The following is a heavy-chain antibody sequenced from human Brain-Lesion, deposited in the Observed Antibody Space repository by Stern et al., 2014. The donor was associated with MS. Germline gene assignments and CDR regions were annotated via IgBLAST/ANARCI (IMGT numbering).Heavy chain of an antibody. J-gene: IGHJ6*02. CDR2: ISVGTDYI. D-gene: IGHD2-2*01. V-gene: IGHV3-21*01. Sequence: EVQLVESGGGLVKPGGSLRLSCEASGFTFNSYSMNWVRQAPGKGLEWVSSISVGTDYIYYAGSVKGRFTISRDNAKNSLFLQMNTLRAEDTGVYYCARVDCSGTNCFYYYYGMDVWGQGTTVTVSS. CDR1: GFTFNSYS. CDR3: ARVDCSGTNCFYYYYGMDV.